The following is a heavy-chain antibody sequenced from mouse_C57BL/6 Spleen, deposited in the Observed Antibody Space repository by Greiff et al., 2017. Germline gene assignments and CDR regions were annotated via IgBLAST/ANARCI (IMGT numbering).Heavy chain of an antibody. V-gene: IGHV1-53*01. CDR3: ARNDCGYDYYAMDY. D-gene: IGHD2-2*01. CDR1: GYTFTSYC. J-gene: IGHJ4*01. CDR2: IYPSNGGT. Sequence: QVQLQQPGTELVKPGASVKLSCKASGYTFTSYCMHWVKQRPGQGLEWIGDIYPSNGGTYYNEKFKGKATLTVDKSSRTAYMQLSSLTSEDSAVYSCARNDCGYDYYAMDYWGQGTSVTVSS.